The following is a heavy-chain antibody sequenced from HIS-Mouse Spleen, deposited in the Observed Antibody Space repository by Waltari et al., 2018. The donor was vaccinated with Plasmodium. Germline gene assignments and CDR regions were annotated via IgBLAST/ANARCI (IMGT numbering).Heavy chain of an antibody. Sequence: QVQLVQSGAAVKKPGASVKVSCKASGYTFTGYYMPWGRQAPGPGLEWMGWINPNSGGTNYAQKFQGRVTMTRDTSISTAYMELSRLRSDDTAVYYCARVLGYKAAAGTFVEYFQHWGQGTLVTVSS. J-gene: IGHJ1*01. CDR2: INPNSGGT. D-gene: IGHD6-13*01. CDR3: ARVLGYKAAAGTFVEYFQH. CDR1: GYTFTGYY. V-gene: IGHV1-2*02.